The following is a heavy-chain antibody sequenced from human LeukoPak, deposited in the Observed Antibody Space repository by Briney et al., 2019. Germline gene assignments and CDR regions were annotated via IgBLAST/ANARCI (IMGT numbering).Heavy chain of an antibody. CDR1: GGTFSSYA. J-gene: IGHJ5*02. CDR3: ARDPGWGTTVEVNWFDP. Sequence: SVKVSCKASGGTFSSYAISWVRQPPGQGLEWMGGIIPIFGTANYAQKFQGRVTITADESTSTAYMELSSLRAEDTAVYYCARDPGWGTTVEVNWFDPWGQGTLVTVSS. D-gene: IGHD4-23*01. V-gene: IGHV1-69*01. CDR2: IIPIFGTA.